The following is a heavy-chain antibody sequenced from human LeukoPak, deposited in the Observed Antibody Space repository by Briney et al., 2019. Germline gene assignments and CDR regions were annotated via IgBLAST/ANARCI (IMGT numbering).Heavy chain of an antibody. CDR3: AKGGFGSSAFDI. CDR1: GFTFSSYA. CDR2: ISGSGGST. V-gene: IGHV3-23*01. Sequence: GGSLRLSCAASGFTFSSYAMSWVRQAPGKGLEWVSAISGSGGSTYYADSVKGRFTISRDNSKNTLYLQMNSLRAEDTAVYHCAKGGFGSSAFDIWGQGTMVTVSS. J-gene: IGHJ3*02. D-gene: IGHD2-2*01.